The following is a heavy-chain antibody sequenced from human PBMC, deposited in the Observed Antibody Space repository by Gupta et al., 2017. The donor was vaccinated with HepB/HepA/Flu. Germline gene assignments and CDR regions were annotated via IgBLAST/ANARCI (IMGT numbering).Heavy chain of an antibody. CDR1: VFASSDYW. J-gene: IGHJ3*02. D-gene: IGHD5-24*01. CDR2: IKKDGSEK. CDR3: ARVQRVIQFGGFDI. Sequence: EVQVVESGGGLVHPGGPLRLPCAASVFASSDYWMSWVRQAPGKGLEWVANIKKDGSEKYYVDSVEGRFTISRDNAKNSLYLQLNSLRAEDTAIYYCARVQRVIQFGGFDIWGQGTMVTVS. V-gene: IGHV3-7*01.